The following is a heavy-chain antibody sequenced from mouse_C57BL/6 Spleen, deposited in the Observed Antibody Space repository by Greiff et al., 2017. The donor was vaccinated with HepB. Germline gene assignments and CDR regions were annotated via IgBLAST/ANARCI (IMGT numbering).Heavy chain of an antibody. CDR2: IDPSDSYT. J-gene: IGHJ1*03. D-gene: IGHD1-1*01. Sequence: QVQLQQPGAELVMPGASVKLSCKASGYTFTSYWMHWVKQRPGQGLEWIGEIDPSDSYTNYNQKFKGKSTLTVDKSSSTAYMQLSSLTSEDSAVYDCATYGSSYVGYFDVWGTGTTVTVSS. CDR3: ATYGSSYVGYFDV. CDR1: GYTFTSYW. V-gene: IGHV1-69*01.